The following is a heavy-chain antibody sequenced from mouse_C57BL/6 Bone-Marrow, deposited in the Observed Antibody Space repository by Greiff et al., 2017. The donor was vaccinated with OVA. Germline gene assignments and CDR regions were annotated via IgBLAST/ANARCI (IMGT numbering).Heavy chain of an antibody. D-gene: IGHD2-5*01. V-gene: IGHV1-15*01. CDR2: IDPETGGT. Sequence: ESGAELVRPGASVTLSCKASGYTFTDYEMHWVKQTPVHGLEWIGAIDPETGGTAYNQKFKGKAILTADKSSSTAYMELRSLTSEDSAVYYCTRSYSNYGDFDYWGQGTTLTVSS. CDR3: TRSYSNYGDFDY. CDR1: GYTFTDYE. J-gene: IGHJ2*01.